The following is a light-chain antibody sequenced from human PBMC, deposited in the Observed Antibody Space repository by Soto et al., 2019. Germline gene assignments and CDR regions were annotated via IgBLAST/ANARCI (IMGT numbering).Light chain of an antibody. CDR1: QSVSRSY. CDR3: QQYNNWPAEIT. V-gene: IGKV3D-15*01. Sequence: EIVLTQSPATLSLSPGERATLSCRASQSVSRSYLAWYQQKPGQAARLLIYGASSRATGIPARFSGSGSGTEFTLTISSLQSEDSAVYYCQQYNNWPAEITFGQGTRLEN. J-gene: IGKJ5*01. CDR2: GAS.